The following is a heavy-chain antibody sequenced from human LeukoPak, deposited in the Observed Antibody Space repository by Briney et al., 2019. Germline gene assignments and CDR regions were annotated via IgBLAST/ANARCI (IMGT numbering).Heavy chain of an antibody. D-gene: IGHD6-19*01. V-gene: IGHV4-4*07. CDR1: GGSISSYY. CDR2: IYTSGST. Sequence: PSETLSLTCTVSGGSISSYYWSWIRQPAGKGLEWIGRIYTSGSTNYNPSLKSRVTMSVDTSKNQFSLKLSSVTAADTAVYYCARVGHIAVAGTYNWFDPWGQGTLVTVSS. CDR3: ARVGHIAVAGTYNWFDP. J-gene: IGHJ5*02.